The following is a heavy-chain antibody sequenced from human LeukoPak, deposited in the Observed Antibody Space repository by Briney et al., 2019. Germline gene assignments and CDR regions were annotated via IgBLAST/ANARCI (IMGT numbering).Heavy chain of an antibody. CDR2: INPNSGGT. CDR3: ARDLDIVVVPAAMPMSY. Sequence: GASVKVSCKASGYTFTAYYMHWVRQAPGQGLEWMGWINPNSGGTNYAQKFQGRVTMTRETSISTAYMELTRLISDDTAVYYCARDLDIVVVPAAMPMSYWGQGTLVTVSS. V-gene: IGHV1-2*02. D-gene: IGHD2-2*01. CDR1: GYTFTAYY. J-gene: IGHJ4*02.